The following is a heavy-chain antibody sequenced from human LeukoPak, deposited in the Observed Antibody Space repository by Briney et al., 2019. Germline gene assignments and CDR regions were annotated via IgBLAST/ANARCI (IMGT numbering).Heavy chain of an antibody. CDR1: GATFSSYA. D-gene: IGHD2-2*01. CDR3: AGDLITGYCSSTSCRPRIY. J-gene: IGHJ4*02. Sequence: SVKLSCNASGATFSSYAISWVRQPPAQGLEWMGGIIPIFGTAIYAQKFQGRVTITTDESTSTAYMELSSLRSEDTAVYYCAGDLITGYCSSTSCRPRIYWGQGTLVTVS. CDR2: IIPIFGTA. V-gene: IGHV1-69*05.